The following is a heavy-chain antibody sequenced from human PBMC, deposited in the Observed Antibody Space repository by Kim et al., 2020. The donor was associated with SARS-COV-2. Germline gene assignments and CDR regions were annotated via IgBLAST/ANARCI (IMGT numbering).Heavy chain of an antibody. CDR1: GFTFDDYA. CDR3: AKESGDPTSYFDY. D-gene: IGHD4-17*01. CDR2: ISWNSGSI. Sequence: GGSLRLSCAASGFTFDDYAMHWVRQAPGKGLEWVSGISWNSGSIAYADSVKGRFTISRDNAKNSLYLQMNSLRAEDTALYYCAKESGDPTSYFDYWGQGTLVTVSS. J-gene: IGHJ4*02. V-gene: IGHV3-9*01.